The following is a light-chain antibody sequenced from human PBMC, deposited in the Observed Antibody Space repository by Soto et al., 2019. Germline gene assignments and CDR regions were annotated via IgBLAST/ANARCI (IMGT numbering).Light chain of an antibody. V-gene: IGKV3-15*01. CDR1: QSVSGN. CDR2: GAS. Sequence: EIVMTQSPATLSVSPGDRATLSCRASQSVSGNLAWYQQKPGQAPRLLIYGASTRATGIPARFSGSGSGTEFTLTISSLQSEDFALYYCQQRSSWPLTFGGGTKVEI. J-gene: IGKJ4*01. CDR3: QQRSSWPLT.